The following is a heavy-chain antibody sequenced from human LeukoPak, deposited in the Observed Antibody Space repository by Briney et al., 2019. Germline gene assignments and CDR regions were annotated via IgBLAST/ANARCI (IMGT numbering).Heavy chain of an antibody. CDR1: GFTFSSYS. D-gene: IGHD3-3*01. CDR2: ISSSSSYI. J-gene: IGHJ6*02. CDR3: ARAKVPPWYYDFWSGYYGMDV. Sequence: GGSLRLSCAASGFTFSSYSMNWVRQAPGKGLEWVSSISSSSSYIYYADPVKGRFTISRDNAKNSLYLQMNSLRAEDTAVYYCARAKVPPWYYDFWSGYYGMDVWGQGTTVTVSS. V-gene: IGHV3-21*01.